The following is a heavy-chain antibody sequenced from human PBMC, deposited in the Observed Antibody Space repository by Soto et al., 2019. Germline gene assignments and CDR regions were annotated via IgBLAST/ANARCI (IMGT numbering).Heavy chain of an antibody. V-gene: IGHV3-53*01. CDR3: ARHRHPRGTVGATSPLDP. D-gene: IGHD1-26*01. Sequence: GGSLRLSCALSGFSVSSNYLSWVRQAPGKGLEWVSVHYSGGSTYYADSVQGRFTISRDKSNNTLYLHMRRVRAEDTAVYFCARHRHPRGTVGATSPLDPWGQGTQVTVSS. J-gene: IGHJ5*02. CDR2: HYSGGST. CDR1: GFSVSSNY.